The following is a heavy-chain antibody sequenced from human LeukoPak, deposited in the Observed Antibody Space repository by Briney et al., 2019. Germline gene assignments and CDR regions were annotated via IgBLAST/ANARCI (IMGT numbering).Heavy chain of an antibody. Sequence: SETLSLTCAVYGGSFSGYYWSWIRQPPGKGLEWIGEINHSGSTNYNPSLKSRVTISVDTSKNQFSLKLSSVTAADTAVYYCARWKTYYYGSGSPNWFDPWGQGTLVTVSS. V-gene: IGHV4-34*01. D-gene: IGHD3-10*01. CDR2: INHSGST. CDR3: ARWKTYYYGSGSPNWFDP. J-gene: IGHJ5*02. CDR1: GGSFSGYY.